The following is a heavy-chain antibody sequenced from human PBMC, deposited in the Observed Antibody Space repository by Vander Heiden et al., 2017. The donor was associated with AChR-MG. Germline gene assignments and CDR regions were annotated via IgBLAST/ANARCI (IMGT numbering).Heavy chain of an antibody. V-gene: IGHV4-31*03. J-gene: IGHJ2*01. CDR2: IYYSGST. CDR3: AREQLAPPYWYFDL. CDR1: RGSISSGGYY. Sequence: QVQLQESGPGLVKPSQPLSLPCTVSRGSISSGGYYWSWIRQHPGKGLEWIGYIYYSGSTYYNPSLKSRVTISVDTSKNQFSLKLSSVTAADTAVYYCAREQLAPPYWYFDLWGRGTLVTVSS. D-gene: IGHD6-6*01.